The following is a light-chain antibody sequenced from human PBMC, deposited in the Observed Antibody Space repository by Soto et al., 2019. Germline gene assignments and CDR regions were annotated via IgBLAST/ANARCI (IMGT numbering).Light chain of an antibody. V-gene: IGKV1-6*01. CDR2: AAS. J-gene: IGKJ1*01. CDR1: QGVGSH. CDR3: LQDYNYPWT. Sequence: AIQLTQFPSCRSGSVLDVVSGSVLASQGVGSHLAWHQQKPGKAPKLLIYAASSLQSGVPSRFSGSGSGTDFTLTISSLQPEDFATYYCLQDYNYPWTFGQGTKVDIK.